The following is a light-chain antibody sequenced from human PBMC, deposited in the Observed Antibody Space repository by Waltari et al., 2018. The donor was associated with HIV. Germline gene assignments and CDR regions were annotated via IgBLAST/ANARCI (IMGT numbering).Light chain of an antibody. J-gene: IGLJ2*01. V-gene: IGLV3-1*01. Sequence: SYELTQPPSVYVSPGQTVSITCSGDKLADKYVCWYQQRSGQSPVVVIYQDTQRPSGIPERCSGSNSGNTATLTISGTQAVDEAIYYCQAWDSGIHFGGGTKLTVV. CDR2: QDT. CDR1: KLADKY. CDR3: QAWDSGIH.